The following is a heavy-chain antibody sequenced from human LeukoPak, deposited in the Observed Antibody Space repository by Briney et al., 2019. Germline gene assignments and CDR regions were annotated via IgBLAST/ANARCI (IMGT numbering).Heavy chain of an antibody. CDR1: GGSISSGGYY. D-gene: IGHD6-13*01. J-gene: IGHJ4*02. CDR2: IYYSGST. CDR3: AREGSSRSLDY. V-gene: IGHV4-31*03. Sequence: PSETLSLTCTVSGGSISSGGYYWSWIRQHPGKGLEWIGYIYYSGSTYYNPSLKSRVTISVDTSKNQFSLKLSSVTAADTAVYYCAREGSSRSLDYWGQGTLVTVSS.